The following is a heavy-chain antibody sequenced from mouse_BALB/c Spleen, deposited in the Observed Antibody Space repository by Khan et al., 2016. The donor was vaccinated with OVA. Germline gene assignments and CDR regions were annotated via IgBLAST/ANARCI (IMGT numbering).Heavy chain of an antibody. CDR2: IDPPNGIT. V-gene: IGHV14-3*02. CDR1: GLNITDTY. CDR3: ARWARK. Sequence: VQLQESGAELVKSGATLKLSCTASGLNITDTYMHLLMQWPEQGLEWIGRIDPPNGITKYDPKFKGKATITADTSSNKAYLQLSSLTSEDTAGYYWARWARKWGQGTTLTVSS. J-gene: IGHJ2*01.